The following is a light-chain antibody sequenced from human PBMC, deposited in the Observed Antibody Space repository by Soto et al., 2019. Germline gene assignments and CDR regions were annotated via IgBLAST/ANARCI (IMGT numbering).Light chain of an antibody. CDR3: TSYASGSSHVV. V-gene: IGLV2-14*03. CDR2: DVN. Sequence: QSALTQPASVSGSPGQSITLSCTGTSSDIGGYDYVSGYQRHPGKAPKLIIYDVNNRPSGVSNRFSGSKSGNTASLTISGLQAEDESDYYCTSYASGSSHVVFGGGTKVTVL. CDR1: SSDIGGYDY. J-gene: IGLJ2*01.